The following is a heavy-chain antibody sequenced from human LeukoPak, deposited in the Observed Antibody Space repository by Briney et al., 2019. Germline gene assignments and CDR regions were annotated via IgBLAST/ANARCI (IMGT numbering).Heavy chain of an antibody. V-gene: IGHV5-51*01. J-gene: IGHJ4*02. Sequence: PGASLQICCEGAGSICTSYWIGCGRPLPGKGLEGMGIIYPGDSDTRYSPSFQGQVTITADKSISTAYLQWSSLKASDTAMYYCARPSGTAYYFDYWGQGTLVTVSS. D-gene: IGHD1-26*01. CDR2: IYPGDSDT. CDR1: GSICTSYW. CDR3: ARPSGTAYYFDY.